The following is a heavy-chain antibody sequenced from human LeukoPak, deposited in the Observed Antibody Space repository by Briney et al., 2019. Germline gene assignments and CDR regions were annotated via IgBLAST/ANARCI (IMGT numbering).Heavy chain of an antibody. CDR3: ARWYSSGWAFDY. CDR2: VHYSGST. J-gene: IGHJ4*02. V-gene: IGHV4-59*08. CDR1: GGSISSYY. D-gene: IGHD6-19*01. Sequence: SETLSLTCTVSGGSISSYYWSWIRQPPGKGLEWIGYVHYSGSTKYNPSLKSRVTISVDTSKNQFSLKLSSVIAADTAVYYCARWYSSGWAFDYWGQGTLVTVSS.